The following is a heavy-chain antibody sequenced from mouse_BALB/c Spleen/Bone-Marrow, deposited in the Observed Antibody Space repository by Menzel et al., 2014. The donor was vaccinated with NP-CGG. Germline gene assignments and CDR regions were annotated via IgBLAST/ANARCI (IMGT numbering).Heavy chain of an antibody. Sequence: EVHLVESGPELVKPGASVKMSCKASGYTFTSYVMHWVKQKPGQGLEWIGYINPYNDGTKYNEKFKGKATLTSDKSSSPAYMELSSLTSEDSAVYYCAREGGYYGSLYAMDYWGQGTSVTVSS. D-gene: IGHD1-1*01. J-gene: IGHJ4*01. V-gene: IGHV1-14*01. CDR2: INPYNDGT. CDR1: GYTFTSYV. CDR3: AREGGYYGSLYAMDY.